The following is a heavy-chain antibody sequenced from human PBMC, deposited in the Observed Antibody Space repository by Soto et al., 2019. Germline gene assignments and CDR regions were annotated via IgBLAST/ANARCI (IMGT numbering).Heavy chain of an antibody. CDR2: IDNGGDT. V-gene: IGHV3-53*01. J-gene: IGHJ6*02. CDR1: GFTISNNY. Sequence: GESLRLSCAASGFTISNNYMTWVRQAPGKGLEWVSLIDNGGDTYYADSVKGRFTLSRDSSKNTLYLQMNSLRAEDTAVYNCARGGSLYYYYGIDVWGQGTTVTVSS. D-gene: IGHD3-16*01. CDR3: ARGGSLYYYYGIDV.